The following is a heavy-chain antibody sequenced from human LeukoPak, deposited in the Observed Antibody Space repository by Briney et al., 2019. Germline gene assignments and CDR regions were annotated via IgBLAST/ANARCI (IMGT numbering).Heavy chain of an antibody. CDR1: GYTFINNW. CDR3: ARTYYDILGDAFDI. J-gene: IGHJ3*02. V-gene: IGHV1-46*01. CDR2: INPTGTTT. D-gene: IGHD3-9*01. Sequence: ASVKVSCKASGYTFINNWMHWVRQAPGQGLEWVGLINPTGTTTLYAQKFQGRVTLTRDMSISTAYMELSRLRSDDTAVYYCARTYYDILGDAFDIWGQRTMVTVSS.